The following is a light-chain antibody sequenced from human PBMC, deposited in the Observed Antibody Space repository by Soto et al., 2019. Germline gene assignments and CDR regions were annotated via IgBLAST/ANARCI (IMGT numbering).Light chain of an antibody. V-gene: IGLV2-14*01. CDR2: DVN. CDR1: SSDVGGYDY. CDR3: SSYTSSNTEV. J-gene: IGLJ1*01. Sequence: QSALTQPASVSGSPGQSITISCTGTSSDVGGYDYVSWYQQHPGKVPKLMIYDVNNRPSGVSNRFSGSKSDNTASLTISGLLAEDEADYYCSSYTSSNTEVFGTGTKVTVL.